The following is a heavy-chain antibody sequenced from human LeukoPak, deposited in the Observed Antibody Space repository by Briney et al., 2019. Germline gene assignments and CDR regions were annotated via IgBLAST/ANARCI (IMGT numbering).Heavy chain of an antibody. CDR3: AKWSEDLPSSGSPENYMDV. D-gene: IGHD1-26*01. Sequence: GGSLRLSCAASGFTFSSYAMSWVRQAPGKGLEWVSAISGSGGSTYYADSVKGRFTISRDNSKNTLYLQMNSLRAEDTAVYYCAKWSEDLPSSGSPENYMDVWGKGTTVTVSS. CDR1: GFTFSSYA. CDR2: ISGSGGST. J-gene: IGHJ6*03. V-gene: IGHV3-23*01.